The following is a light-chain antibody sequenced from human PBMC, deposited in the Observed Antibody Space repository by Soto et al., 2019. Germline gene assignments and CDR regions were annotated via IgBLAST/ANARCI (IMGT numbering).Light chain of an antibody. CDR3: SSFTSSITYV. J-gene: IGLJ1*01. V-gene: IGLV2-14*01. CDR2: DVT. CDR1: SSDVGGYNS. Sequence: QSALTQPASVSGSPGQSITISCTGTSSDVGGYNSVSWYRQDPGKAPKLMIYDVTNRPSGVSNHFSGSKSGNTASLTISGPQAEDEADYYCSSFTSSITYVFGTGTKVTVL.